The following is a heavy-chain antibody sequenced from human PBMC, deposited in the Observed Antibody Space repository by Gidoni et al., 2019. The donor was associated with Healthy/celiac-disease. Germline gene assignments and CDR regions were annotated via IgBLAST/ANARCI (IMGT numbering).Heavy chain of an antibody. Sequence: EVQLVESGGGLVKHGGSLRLACAASGFTFSSDSMNWVRQAPGKGLEWVSSISSSMSYIYYADSVKGRFTISRDNAKNSLYLQMNSLRAEDTAVYYCARELSSGGYYYDSSGYSWGQGTLVTVSS. CDR2: ISSSMSYI. D-gene: IGHD3-22*01. J-gene: IGHJ5*02. V-gene: IGHV3-21*01. CDR1: GFTFSSDS. CDR3: ARELSSGGYYYDSSGYS.